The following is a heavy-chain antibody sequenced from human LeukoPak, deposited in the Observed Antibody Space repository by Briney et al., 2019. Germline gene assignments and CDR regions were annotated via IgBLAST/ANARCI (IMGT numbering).Heavy chain of an antibody. V-gene: IGHV3-48*04. CDR3: ARYYYDSSGYYYFDY. J-gene: IGHJ4*02. Sequence: GGSLRLSCAASGFTFSSYGMHWVRQAPGKGLEWVSYISSSGSTIYYADSVKGRFTISRDNAKNSLYLQMNSLRAEDTAVYYCARYYYDSSGYYYFDYWGQGTLVTVSS. D-gene: IGHD3-22*01. CDR1: GFTFSSYG. CDR2: ISSSGSTI.